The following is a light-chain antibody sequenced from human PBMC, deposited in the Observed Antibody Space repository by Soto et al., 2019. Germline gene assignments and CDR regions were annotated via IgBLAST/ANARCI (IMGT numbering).Light chain of an antibody. CDR3: TSYADTRNFGVV. V-gene: IGLV2-8*01. J-gene: IGLJ2*01. Sequence: QSVLTQPPSASGSPGQSITISCTGTSSDVGGYNYVSWYQQHPGKAPKLMIYEVNKRPSGVPDRFSGSKSDNTASLTVSGLQAEDEADYYCTSYADTRNFGVVFGGGTKLTVL. CDR1: SSDVGGYNY. CDR2: EVN.